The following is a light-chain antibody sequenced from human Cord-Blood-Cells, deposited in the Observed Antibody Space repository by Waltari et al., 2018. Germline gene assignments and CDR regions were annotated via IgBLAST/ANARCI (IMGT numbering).Light chain of an antibody. Sequence: QSALTQPASVSGSPGQSITISCTGTSIAVGGFNYVSWHQQHPGKAPKLMIYDVSNRPSGVSNRFSGSKSGNTASLTISGLQAEDEADYYCSSYTSSSTLVFGTGTKVTVL. CDR3: SSYTSSSTLV. V-gene: IGLV2-14*03. CDR1: SIAVGGFNY. J-gene: IGLJ1*01. CDR2: DVS.